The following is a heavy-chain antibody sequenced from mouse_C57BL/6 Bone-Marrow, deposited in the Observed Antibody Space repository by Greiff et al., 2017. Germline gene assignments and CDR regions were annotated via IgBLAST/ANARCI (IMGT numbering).Heavy chain of an antibody. V-gene: IGHV1-15*01. D-gene: IGHD1-1*01. CDR3: TRRGELPYGVYAMDY. CDR2: IDPETGGT. CDR1: GYTFTDYE. Sequence: VQLQQSGAELVRPGASVTLSCKASGYTFTDYEMHWVKQTPVHGLEWIGAIDPETGGTAYNQKFKGKAILTADKSSSTAYMELRSLTSEDSAVYYCTRRGELPYGVYAMDYWGQGTSVTVSS. J-gene: IGHJ4*01.